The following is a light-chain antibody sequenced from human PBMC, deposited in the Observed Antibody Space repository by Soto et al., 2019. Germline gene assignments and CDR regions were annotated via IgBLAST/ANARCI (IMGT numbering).Light chain of an antibody. CDR1: QSVRSE. V-gene: IGKV3-15*01. CDR2: GAS. J-gene: IGKJ1*01. CDR3: QQYNNWPRT. Sequence: EIVMTQSPASLSVSPGEIVTLSFSASQSVRSELAWYQQKSGQPPRLLIYGASTRATGIPARFSGSGSGTEFTLTINDLQSEDFAVYYCQQYNNWPRTFGQGTKVDIK.